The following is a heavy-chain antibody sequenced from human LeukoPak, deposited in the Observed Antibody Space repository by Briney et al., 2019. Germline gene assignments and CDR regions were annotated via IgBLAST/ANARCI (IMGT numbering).Heavy chain of an antibody. CDR2: IRYDGSNK. CDR1: GFTFSSYG. Sequence: GGSLRLSCAASGFTFSSYGMHWVRQAPGKGLEWVAFIRYDGSNKYYADSVKGRFTISRDNSKNTLYLQMNSLRAEDTAVYYCAKDLHYYDSSGYLTIDYWGQGTLVTVSS. D-gene: IGHD3-22*01. J-gene: IGHJ4*02. V-gene: IGHV3-30*02. CDR3: AKDLHYYDSSGYLTIDY.